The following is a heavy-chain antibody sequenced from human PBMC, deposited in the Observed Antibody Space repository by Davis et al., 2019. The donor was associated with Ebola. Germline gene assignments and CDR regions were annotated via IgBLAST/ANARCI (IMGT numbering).Heavy chain of an antibody. CDR2: ISWNSGSI. CDR3: AKDTYYDYYYGMDV. CDR1: GFTFDDYA. Sequence: GGSLRLSCAASGFTFDDYAMHWVRQAPGKDLEWVSGISWNSGSIGYADSVKGRFTISRDNAKNSLYLQMNSLRAEDTALYYCAKDTYYDYYYGMDVWGKGTTVTVSS. V-gene: IGHV3-9*01. J-gene: IGHJ6*04.